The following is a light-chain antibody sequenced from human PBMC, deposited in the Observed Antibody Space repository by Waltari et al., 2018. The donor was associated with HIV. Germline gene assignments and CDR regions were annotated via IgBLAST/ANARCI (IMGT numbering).Light chain of an antibody. Sequence: ENVLTPSPGTLSLSPGERATLSCRASRSVSSNYLTWYQQRPGQAPRLLIYAASTRATAIPDRFSGSGSGTDFTLTISRLEPEDFAVYYCQQYGTSPYTFGQGTKVEI. J-gene: IGKJ2*01. V-gene: IGKV3-20*01. CDR3: QQYGTSPYT. CDR2: AAS. CDR1: RSVSSNY.